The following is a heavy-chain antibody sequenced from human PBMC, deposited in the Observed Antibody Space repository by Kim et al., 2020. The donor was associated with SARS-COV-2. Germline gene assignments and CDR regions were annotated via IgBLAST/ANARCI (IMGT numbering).Heavy chain of an antibody. V-gene: IGHV4-31*03. Sequence: SETLSLTCTVSGGSISSGGYYWSWIRQHPGKGLEWIGYIYYSGSTYYNPSLKSRVTISVDTSKNQFSLKLSSVTAADTAVYYCAREGPNPTYYYYGMDVWGQGTTVTVSS. CDR1: GGSISSGGYY. CDR3: AREGPNPTYYYYGMDV. CDR2: IYYSGST. J-gene: IGHJ6*02.